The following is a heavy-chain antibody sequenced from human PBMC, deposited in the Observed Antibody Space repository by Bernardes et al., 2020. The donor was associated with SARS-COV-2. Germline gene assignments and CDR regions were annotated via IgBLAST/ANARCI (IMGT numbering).Heavy chain of an antibody. J-gene: IGHJ4*02. V-gene: IGHV1-69*08. CDR2: VIPILNAA. CDR3: AKGVGGVTMFPLDS. Sequence: SVKVSCKTSGDTFSSYTINWVRQAPGRGLEWMGGVIPILNAANYAQKFQGRVTINADKSTTTVSMELSSLGSDDTAIYYCAKGVGGVTMFPLDSWGQGTLVRVSS. CDR1: GDTFSSYT. D-gene: IGHD2-8*02.